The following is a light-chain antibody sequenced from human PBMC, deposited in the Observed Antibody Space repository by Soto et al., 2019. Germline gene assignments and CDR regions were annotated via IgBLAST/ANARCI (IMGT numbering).Light chain of an antibody. V-gene: IGKV3-20*01. J-gene: IGKJ5*01. CDR2: GAS. CDR3: QQYGSSPPIT. Sequence: EIVLTQSPGTLSLSPGERATLSCRASQSVSNSYLAWYQQKPGQAPRLLIYGASRRATGIPDRFSGRESGTDFTLTISRLEPEDFAVYYCQQYGSSPPITFGQGTRLEIK. CDR1: QSVSNSY.